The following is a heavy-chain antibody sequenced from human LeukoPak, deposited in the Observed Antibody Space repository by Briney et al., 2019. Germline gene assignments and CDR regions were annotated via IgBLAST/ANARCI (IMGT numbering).Heavy chain of an antibody. J-gene: IGHJ4*02. V-gene: IGHV1-69*05. CDR2: IIPIFGTA. CDR1: GGTFSSYA. D-gene: IGHD6-13*01. Sequence: SVKVSCKASGGTFSSYAISWVRQAPGQGLEWMGGIIPIFGTANYPQKFQGRVTMTRDISTSTVYMELSGLRSDDTAVYFCARVGQIGAVADFWGQGTLVTVSS. CDR3: ARVGQIGAVADF.